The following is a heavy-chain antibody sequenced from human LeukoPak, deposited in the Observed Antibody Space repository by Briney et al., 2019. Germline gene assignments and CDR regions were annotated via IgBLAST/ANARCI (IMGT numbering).Heavy chain of an antibody. J-gene: IGHJ4*02. CDR1: GYTFTGYY. V-gene: IGHV1-2*02. CDR3: ARDRWLRSPRFDY. Sequence: ASVKVSCKASGYTFTGYYMHWVRQAPGQGLEWMGWINPNSGGTNYAQKFQGRVTMTRDTSISTAYMELRSLRSDDTAVYYCARDRWLRSPRFDYWGQGTLVTVSS. D-gene: IGHD3-22*01. CDR2: INPNSGGT.